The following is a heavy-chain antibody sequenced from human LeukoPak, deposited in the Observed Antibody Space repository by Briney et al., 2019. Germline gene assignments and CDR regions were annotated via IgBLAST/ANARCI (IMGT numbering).Heavy chain of an antibody. CDR3: AKVWYTSGRWASDF. CDR1: GFSFSTYA. V-gene: IGHV3-30-3*01. CDR2: ISYDGSNK. J-gene: IGHJ4*02. Sequence: GRSLRLSCAASGFSFSTYAMHWVRQAPGKGLEWVALISYDGSNKYYADSVKGRFTISRDNSKNTLYLQMNSLRAEDTAVYYCAKVWYTSGRWASDFWGQGTLVTVSS. D-gene: IGHD6-19*01.